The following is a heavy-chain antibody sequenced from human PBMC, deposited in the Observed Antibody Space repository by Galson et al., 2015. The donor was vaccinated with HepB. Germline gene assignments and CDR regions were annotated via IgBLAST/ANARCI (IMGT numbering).Heavy chain of an antibody. CDR3: GGGEDIVVVPAAMFYYGMDV. CDR2: ISYDGSNK. Sequence: SVRLSCAASGFTFSSYGMHWVRQAPGKGPEWVAVISYDGSNKYYADSVKGRFTISRDNSKNTLYLQMNSLRAEDTAVYYCGGGEDIVVVPAAMFYYGMDVWGQGTTVTVSS. V-gene: IGHV3-30*03. J-gene: IGHJ6*02. D-gene: IGHD2-2*01. CDR1: GFTFSSYG.